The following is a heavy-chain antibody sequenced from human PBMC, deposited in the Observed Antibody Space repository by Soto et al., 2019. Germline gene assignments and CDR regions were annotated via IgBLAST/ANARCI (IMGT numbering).Heavy chain of an antibody. CDR2: ISGYNGNT. CDR1: GYTFTSFG. CDR3: ARPTDFYYYAMDV. J-gene: IGHJ6*02. Sequence: QVQLVQSGADVKKPGASVKVSCKASGYTFTSFGINWVRQAHGQGLEWMGWISGYNGNTNYAQNLQDRVTMTRDTSTSTAYMELRSLRSDDTAVYYCARPTDFYYYAMDVWGQGTTVTVSS. V-gene: IGHV1-18*01.